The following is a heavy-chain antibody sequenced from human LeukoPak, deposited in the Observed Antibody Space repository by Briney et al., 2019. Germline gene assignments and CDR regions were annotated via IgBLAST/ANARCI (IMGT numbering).Heavy chain of an antibody. J-gene: IGHJ6*03. V-gene: IGHV3-23*01. CDR3: ANLPVLRFLEWRTHLYYMDV. Sequence: PGGSLRPSCAASGFTFSSYAMSWVRQAPGKGLEWVSAISGSGGSTYYADSVKGRFTISRDNSKNTLYLQMNSLRAEDTAVYYCANLPVLRFLEWRTHLYYMDVWGKGTTVTVSS. CDR2: ISGSGGST. CDR1: GFTFSSYA. D-gene: IGHD3-3*01.